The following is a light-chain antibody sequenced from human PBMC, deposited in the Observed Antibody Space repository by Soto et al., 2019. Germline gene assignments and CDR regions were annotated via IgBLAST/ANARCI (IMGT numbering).Light chain of an antibody. Sequence: DIQMPQSPSTLSASVGDRITITCRASQSVSRRLAWFQQKPGKAPKLLIYDASSLESGVPSRFSGRGSGTEFTLTISSLQPDDCATYYCHTYNSYSLHTVGQGTKLEIK. J-gene: IGKJ2*01. CDR3: HTYNSYSLHT. CDR2: DAS. CDR1: QSVSRR. V-gene: IGKV1-5*01.